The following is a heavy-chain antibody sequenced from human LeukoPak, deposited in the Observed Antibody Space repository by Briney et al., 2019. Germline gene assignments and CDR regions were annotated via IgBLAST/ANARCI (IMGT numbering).Heavy chain of an antibody. V-gene: IGHV4-38-2*02. CDR2: IYHSGST. CDR3: ARERGTGYYYYYGMDV. CDR1: GYSISSGYY. D-gene: IGHD1-14*01. J-gene: IGHJ6*04. Sequence: SGTLSLTCAVSGYSISSGYYWGWIRQPPGKGLEWIGSIYHSGSTYYNPSLKSRVTISVDTSKNQFSLKLSSVTAADTAVYYCARERGTGYYYYYGMDVWGKGTTVTVSS.